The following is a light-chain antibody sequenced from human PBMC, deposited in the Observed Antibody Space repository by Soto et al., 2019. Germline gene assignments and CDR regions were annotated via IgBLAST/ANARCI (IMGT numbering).Light chain of an antibody. CDR2: GAS. CDR1: ESVTSRY. CDR3: QQYNSYWT. Sequence: EILLTQSPGTLSLSAWEIATLSCRASESVTSRYLAWYQQKGGQAPRLLIYGASIRATGIPDRFSGSGSGTEFTLTISSLQPDDFATYYCQQYNSYWTFGQGTKVDIK. V-gene: IGKV3-20*01. J-gene: IGKJ1*01.